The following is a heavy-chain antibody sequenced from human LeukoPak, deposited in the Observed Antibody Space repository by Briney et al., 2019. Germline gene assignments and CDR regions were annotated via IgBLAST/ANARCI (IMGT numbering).Heavy chain of an antibody. Sequence: GASVKVSCMASGYIFPSYGISWVRPATGQGLAWMGWISAYKGNTNYAQKLQGRVTMTTDTSTSTAYMELKSLRSDDTAVYYCARDSNTYDFWSGVDYYYYMDVWGKGTTVTVSS. CDR3: ARDSNTYDFWSGVDYYYYMDV. J-gene: IGHJ6*03. CDR2: ISAYKGNT. CDR1: GYIFPSYG. D-gene: IGHD3-3*01. V-gene: IGHV1-18*01.